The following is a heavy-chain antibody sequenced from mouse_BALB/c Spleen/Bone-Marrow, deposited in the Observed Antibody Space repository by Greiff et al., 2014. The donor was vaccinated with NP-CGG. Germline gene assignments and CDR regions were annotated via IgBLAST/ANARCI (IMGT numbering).Heavy chain of an antibody. CDR1: GFNIKDTY. V-gene: IGHV14-3*02. CDR3: ARTAPENFDY. J-gene: IGHJ2*01. D-gene: IGHD1-2*01. CDR2: IDPANGNT. Sequence: EVQLQQSGAELVKPGASVKLSCTASGFNIKDTYMHWVKQRPEQGLEWIGRIDPANGNTKYDPKFQGKATITADTSSNTAYLQLSSLTSEDAAVYYCARTAPENFDYWGQGTTLTVSS.